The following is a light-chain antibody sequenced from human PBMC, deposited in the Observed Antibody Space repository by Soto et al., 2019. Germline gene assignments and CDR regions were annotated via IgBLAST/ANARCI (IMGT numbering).Light chain of an antibody. Sequence: DFVMTQSPDSLAVSLGERATINCKSSQSVLHSSNNKNYLAWYQHKPGQPPKVLIYWASTRESGVPDRFSGSGSETDFTLTISTLQAEDVAVYYCQQYYDTPFTFGPGTKVDI. CDR1: QSVLHSSNNKNY. CDR3: QQYYDTPFT. CDR2: WAS. V-gene: IGKV4-1*01. J-gene: IGKJ3*01.